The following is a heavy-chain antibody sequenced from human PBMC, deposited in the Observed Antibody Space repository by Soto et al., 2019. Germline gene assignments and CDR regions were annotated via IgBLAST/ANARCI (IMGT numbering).Heavy chain of an antibody. CDR1: GYTFTTYG. J-gene: IGHJ6*02. Sequence: ASVKVSCKASGYTFTTYGITWVRQAPGQGLEWMGWISGYDGHTKYAQKFQGRVIMTTDTSTSTVYMDLRSLRSDDTAVYYCAREGEMTYYYYGVDVWGQ. CDR2: ISGYDGHT. D-gene: IGHD3-16*01. V-gene: IGHV1-18*01. CDR3: AREGEMTYYYYGVDV.